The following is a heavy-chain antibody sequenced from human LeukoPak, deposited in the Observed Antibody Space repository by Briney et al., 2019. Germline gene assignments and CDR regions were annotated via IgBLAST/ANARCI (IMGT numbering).Heavy chain of an antibody. CDR1: GFTVSSNY. CDR2: IRQDESER. CDR3: ARESGHGGPVDY. D-gene: IGHD3-16*01. J-gene: IGHJ4*02. V-gene: IGHV3-7*01. Sequence: GGSLRLSCAASGFTVSSNYMSWVRQAPGKGPEWVANIRQDESERYFADSVKGRFTISRDNAKKSVYLHMSSLRAEDTALYYCARESGHGGPVDYWGQGTLVTVSS.